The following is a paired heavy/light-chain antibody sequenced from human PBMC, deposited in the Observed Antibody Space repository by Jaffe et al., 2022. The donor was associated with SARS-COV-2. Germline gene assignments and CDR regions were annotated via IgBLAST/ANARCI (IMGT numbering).Light chain of an antibody. CDR1: QTILSSSNNKNY. Sequence: DIVMTQSPDSLAVSLGERATINCKSSQTILSSSNNKNYLAWFQQKPGQPPKLLIYWTSTRESGVPDRFSGSGSGTDFTLTISSLQAEDVAVYYCQQCYSIPWTFGQGTKVEI. CDR2: WTS. CDR3: QQCYSIPWT. V-gene: IGKV4-1*01. J-gene: IGKJ1*01.
Heavy chain of an antibody. CDR3: ARGGSSGWYGVWFDP. CDR2: INESGRT. J-gene: IGHJ5*02. Sequence: QVQLQQWGTGLLKPSETLPLTCAVYGWSLSGYYWSWIRQPPGKGLEWIGEINESGRTNYNPSLKSRVTISVDKSKNQFSLKLSSVTAADTAVYYCARGGSSGWYGVWFDPWGQGTLVTVSS. V-gene: IGHV4-34*01. CDR1: GWSLSGYY. D-gene: IGHD6-19*01.